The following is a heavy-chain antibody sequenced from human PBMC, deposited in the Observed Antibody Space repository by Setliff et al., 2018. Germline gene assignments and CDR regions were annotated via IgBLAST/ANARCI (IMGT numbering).Heavy chain of an antibody. D-gene: IGHD6-13*01. CDR2: IYSEGST. CDR1: GGAFSSGSYY. CDR3: AMGTHSSTWYEIGGFQF. Sequence: LSETLSLTCTVSGGAFSSGSYYWSWIRQPAGKGLEWIGLIYSEGSTSYNPSLKSRLTMSVDTSKNQFSLKLTSVTAADTAVYYCAMGTHSSTWYEIGGFQFWGQGTMVTVSS. J-gene: IGHJ3*01. V-gene: IGHV4-61*02.